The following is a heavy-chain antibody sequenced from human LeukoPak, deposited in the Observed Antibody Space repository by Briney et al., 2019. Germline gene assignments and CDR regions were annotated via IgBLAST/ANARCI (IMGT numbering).Heavy chain of an antibody. J-gene: IGHJ4*02. CDR2: LSGSGGNT. CDR3: AKVTSLCTSTSCVRGGFDY. D-gene: IGHD2-2*01. CDR1: GFTFSNYA. V-gene: IGHV3-23*01. Sequence: PGGSLRLSCTASGFTFSNYAMSWVRQAPGKGLEWVSSLSGSGGNTYYADSVKGRFTISRDNSKNTLYLQVNSLRAEDTAKYYCAKVTSLCTSTSCVRGGFDYWGQGTLVTVSP.